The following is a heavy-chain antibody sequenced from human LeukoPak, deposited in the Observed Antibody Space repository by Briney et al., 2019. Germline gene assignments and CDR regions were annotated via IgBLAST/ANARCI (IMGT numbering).Heavy chain of an antibody. CDR3: AKGSYYDSSGSFYFDY. CDR1: GFTFISYA. V-gene: IGHV3-23*01. D-gene: IGHD3-22*01. Sequence: GGSLRLSCAASGFTFISYAMTWVRQAPRKGLQWVSTISGTGGSTFYADSVKGRFTISRDNSKNTLYVQVNSLGTEDTAAYYCAKGSYYDSSGSFYFDYWGQGTLVTVSS. J-gene: IGHJ4*02. CDR2: ISGTGGST.